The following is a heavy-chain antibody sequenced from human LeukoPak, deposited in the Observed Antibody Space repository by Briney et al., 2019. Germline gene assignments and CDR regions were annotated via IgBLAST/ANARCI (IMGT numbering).Heavy chain of an antibody. CDR1: GFTFSGSA. D-gene: IGHD1-1*01. CDR2: IRSKANSYAT. J-gene: IGHJ4*02. V-gene: IGHV3-73*01. Sequence: PRGSLKLSCAASGFTFSGSAMHWVRLASGKGLEWVGRIRSKANSYATAYAASVKGRFTISRDDSKNTAYLQMNSLKTEDTAVYYCTRDWDLSTKQYKYYFDYWGQGTLVTVSS. CDR3: TRDWDLSTKQYKYYFDY.